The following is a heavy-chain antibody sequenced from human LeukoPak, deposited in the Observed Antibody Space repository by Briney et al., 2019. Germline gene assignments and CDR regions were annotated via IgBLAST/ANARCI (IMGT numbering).Heavy chain of an antibody. CDR1: GFTFSTYW. V-gene: IGHV3-7*01. D-gene: IGHD6-13*01. CDR3: ARDSAGNDY. J-gene: IGHJ4*02. Sequence: GGSLRLSCAASGFTFSTYWMSWVRQAPGKGLEWVANIKQDGSEKYYVDSVKGRFTISRDNAKNSLYLQTNSLRAEDTAMYYCARDSAGNDYWGQGTLVTVSS. CDR2: IKQDGSEK.